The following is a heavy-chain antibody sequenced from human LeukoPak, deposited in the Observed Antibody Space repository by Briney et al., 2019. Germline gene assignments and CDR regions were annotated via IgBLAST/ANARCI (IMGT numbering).Heavy chain of an antibody. Sequence: EASETLSLTCAVSGYSISSGYYWGWIRQPPGKGLEWIGSIYHSGSTYYNPSLKSRVTISVDTSKNQFSLKLSSVTAADTAVYYCAASERWELLYFDYWGQGTLVTVSS. CDR2: IYHSGST. V-gene: IGHV4-38-2*01. CDR1: GYSISSGYY. J-gene: IGHJ4*02. D-gene: IGHD1-26*01. CDR3: AASERWELLYFDY.